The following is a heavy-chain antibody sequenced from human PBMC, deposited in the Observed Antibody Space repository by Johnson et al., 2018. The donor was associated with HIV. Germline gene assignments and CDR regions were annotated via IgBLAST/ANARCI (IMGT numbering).Heavy chain of an antibody. J-gene: IGHJ3*02. V-gene: IGHV3-30*18. D-gene: IGHD1-26*01. CDR1: GFTFSSYG. CDR3: AKGLSLSGGYSYDAFDI. Sequence: QVQLVESGGGVVQPGRSLRLSCAASGFTFSSYGMHWARQAPGKGLAWVAVISYDGTNKYYADSVQGRFTISRDNSKNTLYLQMNSLRPEDTAVYYCAKGLSLSGGYSYDAFDIWGQGTMVTVSS. CDR2: ISYDGTNK.